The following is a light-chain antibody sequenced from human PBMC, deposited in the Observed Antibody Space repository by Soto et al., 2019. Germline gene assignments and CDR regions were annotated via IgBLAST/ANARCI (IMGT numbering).Light chain of an antibody. V-gene: IGLV2-14*01. CDR2: DVN. CDR1: SSDVGGYDY. Sequence: QSALTQPASVSGSPGQSITLSCTGTSSDVGGYDYVSWYQPHPGKAPKLIIYDVNNRPSGVSNRFSGSKSGNTASLTISGLQAEDEAAYYCTSYASGSSHVVFGGGTKLTVL. J-gene: IGLJ2*01. CDR3: TSYASGSSHVV.